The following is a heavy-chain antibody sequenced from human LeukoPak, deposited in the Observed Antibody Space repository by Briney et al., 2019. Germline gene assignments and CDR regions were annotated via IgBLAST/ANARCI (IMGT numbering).Heavy chain of an antibody. J-gene: IGHJ3*02. D-gene: IGHD3-3*01. CDR2: ISAYNGNT. CDR3: ARGYYDFWSGYYLNAFDI. CDR1: GYTFTGYY. V-gene: IGHV1-18*04. Sequence: ASVKVSCKASGYTFTGYYMHWVRQAPGQGLEWMGWISAYNGNTNYAQKLQGRVTMTTDTSTSTAYMELRSLRSDDTAVYYCARGYYDFWSGYYLNAFDIWGQGTMVTVSS.